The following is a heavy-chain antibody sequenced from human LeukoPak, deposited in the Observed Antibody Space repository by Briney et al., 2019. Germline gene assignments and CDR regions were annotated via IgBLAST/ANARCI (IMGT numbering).Heavy chain of an antibody. J-gene: IGHJ4*02. CDR1: GGSFSGYY. CDR3: ARDRVLVFGVVTAFGY. Sequence: SETLSLTCAVYGGSFSGYYRSWIRQPPGKGLEWIGEINHSGSTYYNPSLKSRVTISVDTSKNQFSLKLSSVTAADTAVYYCARDRVLVFGVVTAFGYWGQGTLVTVSS. CDR2: INHSGST. D-gene: IGHD3-3*01. V-gene: IGHV4-34*01.